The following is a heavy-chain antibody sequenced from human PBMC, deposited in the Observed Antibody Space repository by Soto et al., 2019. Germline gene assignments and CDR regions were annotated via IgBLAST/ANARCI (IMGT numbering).Heavy chain of an antibody. D-gene: IGHD4-17*01. CDR2: IYYSGST. CDR3: ARFYGKYENLFAP. Sequence: PSETLSLTCTVSGGSISSYYWSWIRQPPGKGLEWIGYIYYSGSTNYNPSLKSRVTISVDTSKNQFSLKLSSVTAADTAVYYCARFYGKYENLFAPCGQGTLVTVYS. CDR1: GGSISSYY. J-gene: IGHJ5*02. V-gene: IGHV4-59*01.